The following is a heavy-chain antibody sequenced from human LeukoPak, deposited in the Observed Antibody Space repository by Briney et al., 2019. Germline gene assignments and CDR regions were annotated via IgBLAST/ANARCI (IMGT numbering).Heavy chain of an antibody. J-gene: IGHJ6*04. V-gene: IGHV3-30*04. CDR2: ISYDGSSI. Sequence: GGSLRLSCAASGFTFSSYAINWVRQTPGKGLEWVAVISYDGSSIYYADSVKGRFTISRDNSKNTLYLQMNSLRPEDTAVFYCTRAAYGMDVWGKGTTVTVSS. CDR1: GFTFSSYA. CDR3: TRAAYGMDV.